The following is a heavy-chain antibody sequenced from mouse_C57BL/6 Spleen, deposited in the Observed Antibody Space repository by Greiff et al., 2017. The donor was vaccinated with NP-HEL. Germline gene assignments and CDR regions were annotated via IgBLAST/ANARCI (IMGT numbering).Heavy chain of an antibody. Sequence: VQLQQSGPELVKPGASVKISCKASGYAFSSSWMNWVKQRPGKGLEWIGRIYPGDGDTNYNGKFKGKATLTADKSSSTAYMQLSSLTSEDSAVYFCARLSYYGSTPYAMDYWGQGTSVTVSS. CDR3: ARLSYYGSTPYAMDY. D-gene: IGHD1-1*01. CDR1: GYAFSSSW. V-gene: IGHV1-82*01. CDR2: IYPGDGDT. J-gene: IGHJ4*01.